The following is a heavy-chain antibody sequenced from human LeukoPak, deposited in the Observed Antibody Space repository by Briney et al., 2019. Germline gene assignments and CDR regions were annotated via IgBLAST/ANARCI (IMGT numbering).Heavy chain of an antibody. CDR2: ITQSGST. V-gene: IGHV4-38-2*01. CDR3: ARRGVGATYPGAFDI. CDR1: GYSISSGYY. J-gene: IGHJ3*02. Sequence: SETLSLTCAVSGYSISSGYYWRWIRQPPVKGRAWTGSITQSGSTYYNPSLESRVTMSVDTSKDQFSLNLSSVTAADTALYYCARRGVGATYPGAFDIWGQGTMVTVSP. D-gene: IGHD1-26*01.